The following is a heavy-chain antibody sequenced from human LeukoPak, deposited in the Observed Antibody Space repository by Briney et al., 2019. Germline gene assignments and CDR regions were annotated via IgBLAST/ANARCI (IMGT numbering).Heavy chain of an antibody. V-gene: IGHV3-23*01. CDR1: VFTLSYYA. J-gene: IGHJ4*02. CDR2: INGSGGSS. CDR3: AKGSSWSLNDGDY. D-gene: IGHD6-13*01. Sequence: PGGSLLHSCSAYVFTLSYYAMTRVPQAPGKGPEWVSPINGSGGSSYYAASVKGRFTISRDTSQPTLYLQMNSLTAEDTAVYYCAKGSSWSLNDGDYWGQGTLVTVSS.